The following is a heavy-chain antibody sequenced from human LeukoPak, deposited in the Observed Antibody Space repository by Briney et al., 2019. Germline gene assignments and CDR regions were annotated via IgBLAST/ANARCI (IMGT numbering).Heavy chain of an antibody. V-gene: IGHV4-34*01. CDR1: GGSFSGYY. J-gene: IGHJ3*02. CDR2: INHSGST. CDR3: ARGYVLRYFDWLLTDAFDI. Sequence: PSETLSLTCAVYGGSFSGYYWSWIRQPPGKGLEWIGEINHSGSTNYNPSLKSRVTISVDTSKNQFSLKLSSVTAADTAVYYCARGYVLRYFDWLLTDAFDIWGQGTMVTVSS. D-gene: IGHD3-9*01.